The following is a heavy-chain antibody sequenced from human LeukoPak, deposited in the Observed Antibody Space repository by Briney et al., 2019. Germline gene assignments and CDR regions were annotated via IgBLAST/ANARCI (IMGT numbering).Heavy chain of an antibody. CDR1: GYTLTDFS. D-gene: IGHD3-22*01. V-gene: IGHV1-24*01. J-gene: IGHJ4*02. Sequence: GASMKVSCNISGYTLTDFSMHWVRQAPGKGLEWMGGFNREDDEAIYAPHFQGRVTVTDDTSTDTAYMELSSLRSEDTAVYYCATLDSYYDNSGRPLVPDWGQGTLVTVSS. CDR3: ATLDSYYDNSGRPLVPD. CDR2: FNREDDEA.